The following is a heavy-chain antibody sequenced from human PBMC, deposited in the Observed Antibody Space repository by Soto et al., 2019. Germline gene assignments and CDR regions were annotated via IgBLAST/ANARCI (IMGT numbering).Heavy chain of an antibody. V-gene: IGHV4-30-2*01. CDR2: IYHSGST. Sequence: SETLSLTCAVSGGYISSGGYSWSWIRQPPGKGLEWIGYIYHSGSTYYNPSLKSRVTISVDRSKNQFSLKLSSVTAADTAVYYCARENYYDSSGYYCEPYFDYWGQGTLVTSPQ. D-gene: IGHD3-22*01. J-gene: IGHJ4*02. CDR3: ARENYYDSSGYYCEPYFDY. CDR1: GGYISSGGYS.